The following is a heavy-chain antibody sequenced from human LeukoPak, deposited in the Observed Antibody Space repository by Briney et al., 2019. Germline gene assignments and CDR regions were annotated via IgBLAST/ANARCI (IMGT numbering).Heavy chain of an antibody. CDR1: GYTFTSYD. V-gene: IGHV1-8*01. Sequence: ASVKVSCKASGYTFTSYDFNWVRQATGQRPEWMGWMSPNSGDTGYAQKFQDRVAMTRNTSISTAYMELSSLRSDDTAVYYCARGPPNWGYDYWGPGTLVTVSS. D-gene: IGHD7-27*01. J-gene: IGHJ4*02. CDR3: ARGPPNWGYDY. CDR2: MSPNSGDT.